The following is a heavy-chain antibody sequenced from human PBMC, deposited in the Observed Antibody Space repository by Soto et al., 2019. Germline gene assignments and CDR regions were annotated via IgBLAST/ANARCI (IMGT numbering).Heavy chain of an antibody. D-gene: IGHD6-13*01. CDR2: INWNSGSI. CDR3: VKDESINWYSGHFRH. Sequence: GGSLRLSCAASGFSFDDYAMHWVRQVPGKGLEWVSGINWNSGSIGYGDSVKGRFAISRDNAKNSLHLQMNSLSAEDTAFYYCVKDESINWYSGHFRHWGQGTLVTVSS. CDR1: GFSFDDYA. V-gene: IGHV3-9*01. J-gene: IGHJ1*01.